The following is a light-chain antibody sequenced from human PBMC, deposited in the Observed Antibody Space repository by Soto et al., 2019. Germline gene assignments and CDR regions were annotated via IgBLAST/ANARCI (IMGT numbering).Light chain of an antibody. J-gene: IGKJ5*01. CDR3: QQYYDWPIT. V-gene: IGKV3-15*01. CDR1: QSFRSR. CDR2: DAS. Sequence: DIVMTQSADSVFVSPGEGGALXCRASQSFRSRLAWYQQKFGQTPRLLIYDASTRANGSPARFSGSGSGTEFTRTISSLQSEDFAVYYGQQYYDWPITFGQGTRLEIK.